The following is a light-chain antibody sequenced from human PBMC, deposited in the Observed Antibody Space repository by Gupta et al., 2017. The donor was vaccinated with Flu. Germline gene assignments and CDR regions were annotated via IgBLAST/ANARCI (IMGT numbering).Light chain of an antibody. CDR2: DVT. Sequence: QSAPTQPRSVSGSPGQSVTISCTGTSNDVGGYNRVSWYAQRPGKAPKLILYDVTERPAGVPDRFSGSKSGNTASLTISGLQADDEADYYCSSHAGRVNWVFGTGTAVTVL. CDR1: SNDVGGYNR. J-gene: IGLJ1*01. CDR3: SSHAGRVNWV. V-gene: IGLV2-11*01.